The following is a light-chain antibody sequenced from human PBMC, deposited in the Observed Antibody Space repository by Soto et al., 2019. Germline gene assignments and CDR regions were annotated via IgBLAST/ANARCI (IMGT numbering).Light chain of an antibody. CDR2: GAS. CDR3: QQRKIWPPLT. V-gene: IGKV3D-20*02. CDR1: QSLTSIY. J-gene: IGKJ4*01. Sequence: EIVLTQSPGTLSLSPGERATLSCRASQSLTSIYLAWYQQKPGQAPRLLIYGASSRATGIPDRFSGSGSGTDFTLTISRLEPEDFAVYYCQQRKIWPPLTFGGGTRVELK.